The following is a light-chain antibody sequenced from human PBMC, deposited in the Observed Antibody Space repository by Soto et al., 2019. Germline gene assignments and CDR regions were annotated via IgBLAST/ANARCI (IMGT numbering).Light chain of an antibody. CDR3: AAWDDSLNGYV. Sequence: QSALTQPPSASGTPGQRVPISCSGSSSNIGSYAVNWYQQLPGTAPKLIIFSNYQRPSGVPDRFSGSKSDTSASLAISGLQSEDEADYYCAAWDDSLNGYVFGAGTKVTVL. J-gene: IGLJ1*01. CDR2: SNY. CDR1: SSNIGSYA. V-gene: IGLV1-44*01.